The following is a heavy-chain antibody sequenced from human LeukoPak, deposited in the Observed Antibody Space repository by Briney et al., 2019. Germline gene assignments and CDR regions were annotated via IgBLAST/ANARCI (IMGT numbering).Heavy chain of an antibody. V-gene: IGHV4-61*01. CDR3: ARANNVVRAPLFFDY. J-gene: IGHJ4*02. D-gene: IGHD3-10*01. CDR2: IYYSGST. Sequence: SETLSLTCTVSGGSVSSGSYYWSWIRQPPGKGLEWIGYIYYSGSTNYNPSLKSRVTISVDTSKNQFSLKLSSVTAADTAVYYCARANNVVRAPLFFDYWGQGTLVTVSS. CDR1: GGSVSSGSYY.